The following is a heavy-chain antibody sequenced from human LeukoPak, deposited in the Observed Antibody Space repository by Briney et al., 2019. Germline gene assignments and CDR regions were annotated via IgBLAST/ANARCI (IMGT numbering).Heavy chain of an antibody. D-gene: IGHD3-22*01. CDR1: GYTFTGYY. J-gene: IGHJ4*02. CDR3: ARGTYYYDSSGYSPFDY. V-gene: IGHV1-2*02. Sequence: ASVKVSCKASGYTFTGYYMHWVRQAPGQGLEWMGGINPNSGGTNYAQKFQGRVTMTRDTSISTAYMELSRLRSDDTAVYYCARGTYYYDSSGYSPFDYWGQGTLVTVSS. CDR2: INPNSGGT.